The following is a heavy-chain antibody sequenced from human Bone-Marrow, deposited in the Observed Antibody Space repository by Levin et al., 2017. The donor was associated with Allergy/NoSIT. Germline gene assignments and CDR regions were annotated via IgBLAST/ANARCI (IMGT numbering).Heavy chain of an antibody. Sequence: HPGGSLRLSCAASGFTFSSYDMNWVRQAPGKGLEWVSYISRTGGTIYYADSVEGRLTISRDNAKNSLYLQMNSLRAEDTAVYYCARDMGGTYMWGFDYWGQGILVTVSS. CDR1: GFTFSSYD. D-gene: IGHD1-14*01. CDR3: ARDMGGTYMWGFDY. V-gene: IGHV3-48*03. CDR2: ISRTGGTI. J-gene: IGHJ4*02.